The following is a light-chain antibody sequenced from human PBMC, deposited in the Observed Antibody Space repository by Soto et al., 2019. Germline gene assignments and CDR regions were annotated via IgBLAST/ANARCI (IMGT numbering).Light chain of an antibody. V-gene: IGLV6-57*03. Sequence: NFMLTQPHSVSESPGKTVTISCTRSSGGIASNYVQWYQQRPGSAPTTVIYEDNQRPSGVPDRFSGSIDSSSNSASLTISGLKTEDEADYYCQSYDSSNHDVVFGGGTKVTVL. J-gene: IGLJ2*01. CDR3: QSYDSSNHDVV. CDR1: SGGIASNY. CDR2: EDN.